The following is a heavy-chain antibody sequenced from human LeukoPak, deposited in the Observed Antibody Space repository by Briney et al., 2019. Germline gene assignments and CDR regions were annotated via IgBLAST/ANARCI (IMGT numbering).Heavy chain of an antibody. CDR3: AREQYCGGDCYNAGSDY. D-gene: IGHD2-21*01. Sequence: PGGSLRLSCAASGFTVSSNYMSWVRQAQGKGLEWVSVIYSGGSTYYADSVKGRFTISRDNSKNTLYLQMNSLRAEDTAVYYCAREQYCGGDCYNAGSDYWGRGTLVTVSS. CDR1: GFTVSSNY. J-gene: IGHJ4*02. CDR2: IYSGGST. V-gene: IGHV3-53*01.